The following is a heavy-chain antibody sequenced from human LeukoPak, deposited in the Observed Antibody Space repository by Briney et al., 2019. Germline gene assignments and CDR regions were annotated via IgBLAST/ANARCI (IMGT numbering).Heavy chain of an antibody. CDR2: ISYDGSNK. CDR3: ARDRVRRSSGYYPNWFDP. V-gene: IGHV3-30*01. Sequence: PGRSLGLSCAASGFTFSSYAMHWVRQAPGKGLEWVAVISYDGSNKYYADSVKGRFTISRDNYKNTLYLQMNSLRAEDTAVYYCARDRVRRSSGYYPNWFDPWGQGTLVTVSS. J-gene: IGHJ5*02. D-gene: IGHD3-22*01. CDR1: GFTFSSYA.